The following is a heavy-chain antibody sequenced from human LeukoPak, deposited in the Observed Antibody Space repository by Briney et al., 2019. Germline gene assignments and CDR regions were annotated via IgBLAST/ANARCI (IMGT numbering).Heavy chain of an antibody. CDR1: GFRFGGFW. J-gene: IGHJ3*02. CDR3: TRDVREAYDI. D-gene: IGHD3-16*01. CDR2: INQDGSEK. V-gene: IGHV3-7*01. Sequence: PGGSLRLSWEASGFRFGGFWMNWVRQAPGKGPERVANINQDGSEKLYVDSVKGRFTISRDNAKNSLYLQMNSLRVEDTAVYYCTRDVREAYDIWGHGTMVTVSS.